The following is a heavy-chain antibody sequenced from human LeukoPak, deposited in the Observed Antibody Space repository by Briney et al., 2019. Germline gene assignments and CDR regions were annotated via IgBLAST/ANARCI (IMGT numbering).Heavy chain of an antibody. Sequence: SQNLSLTCTVSGGSISSGDYYRSWIRQPPGKGLEWIAYMYYSGSTYYNPSLKSRVTMSADTSKNQLSLKLSSVTAADTAVYYCARPYYYDSRIDPWGQGILVTVSS. CDR3: ARPYYYDSRIDP. CDR2: MYYSGST. J-gene: IGHJ5*02. CDR1: GGSISSGDYY. D-gene: IGHD3-22*01. V-gene: IGHV4-30-4*01.